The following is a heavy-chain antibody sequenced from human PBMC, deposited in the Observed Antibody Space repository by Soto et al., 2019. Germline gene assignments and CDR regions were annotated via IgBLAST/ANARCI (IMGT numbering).Heavy chain of an antibody. D-gene: IGHD2-15*01. CDR1: GFTFSSYW. CDR3: ARAGYWSGGSCWAYFDY. J-gene: IGHJ4*02. Sequence: GWSLRLSCAASGFTFSSYWMHWVRQAPGKGLVWVSLINSDGSSTSYADSVKGRFTISRDNAKNTLYLQMNSLRAEDTAVYYCARAGYWSGGSCWAYFDYWGQGTLVTVSS. CDR2: INSDGSST. V-gene: IGHV3-74*01.